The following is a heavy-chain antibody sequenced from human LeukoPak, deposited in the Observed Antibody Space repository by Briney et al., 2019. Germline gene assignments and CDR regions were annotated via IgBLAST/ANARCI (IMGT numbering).Heavy chain of an antibody. CDR1: GFTFSSYE. CDR2: ISRNGINT. Sequence: TGGSRRLSCAASGFTFSSYEMIWCGQSPGKGLEWISYISRNGINTYYADSLKGRFTISRDNAKNSLYLQMNSLRAEDTAVYYCARDGQRWPIYYWGQGTLVTVSS. J-gene: IGHJ4*02. V-gene: IGHV3-48*03. CDR3: ARDGQRWPIYY. D-gene: IGHD6-19*01.